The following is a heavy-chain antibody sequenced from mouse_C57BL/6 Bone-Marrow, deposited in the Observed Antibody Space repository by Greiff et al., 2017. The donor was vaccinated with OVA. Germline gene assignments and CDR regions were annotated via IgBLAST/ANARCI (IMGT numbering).Heavy chain of an antibody. CDR2: ISDGGSYT. D-gene: IGHD2-5*01. Sequence: DVMLVESGGGLVKPGGSLKLSCAASGFTFSSYAMSWVRQTPEKRLEWVATISDGGSYTYYPDNVKGRFTISRDNAKNNLYLQMSHLKSEDTAMYYCARDQDSNLDYWGQGTTLTVSS. J-gene: IGHJ2*01. CDR3: ARDQDSNLDY. CDR1: GFTFSSYA. V-gene: IGHV5-4*01.